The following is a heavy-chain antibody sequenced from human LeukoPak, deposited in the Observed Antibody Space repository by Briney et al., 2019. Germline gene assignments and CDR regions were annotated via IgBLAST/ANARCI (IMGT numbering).Heavy chain of an antibody. D-gene: IGHD3-16*01. V-gene: IGHV3-74*01. CDR1: GFTFSTYW. J-gene: IGHJ2*01. CDR3: VTGHYDSRMYFDL. CDR2: IKFDGTLA. Sequence: PGGSLRFSCTASGFTFSTYWIHWVRQAPGKGLVWVSQIKFDGTLASYADSVKGRFTISRDNANNTLYLQMNSLGTEDTAVYYCVTGHYDSRMYFDLWGRGALVTLSS.